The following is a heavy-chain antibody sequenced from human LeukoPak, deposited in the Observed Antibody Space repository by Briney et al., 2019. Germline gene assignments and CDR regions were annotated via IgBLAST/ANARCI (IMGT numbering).Heavy chain of an antibody. Sequence: GGSLRLSCAASGFTFRSSWMYWVRQAPGKGLVWVARVNPDETVSTYADSVKGRFTIYRDNAKNTLYLQMSSLRADDSAMYYCARATMGTLDYWGQGTLVTV. D-gene: IGHD1/OR15-1a*01. CDR3: ARATMGTLDY. J-gene: IGHJ4*02. V-gene: IGHV3-74*03. CDR1: GFTFRSSW. CDR2: VNPDETVS.